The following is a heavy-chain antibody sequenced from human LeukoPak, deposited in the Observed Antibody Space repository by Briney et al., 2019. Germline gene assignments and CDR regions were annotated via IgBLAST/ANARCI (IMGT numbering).Heavy chain of an antibody. D-gene: IGHD6-13*01. V-gene: IGHV3-74*01. CDR2: INSDGSIT. J-gene: IGHJ4*02. Sequence: GGSLRLSCAASGFTFSNYWMHWVRQAPGKGLAWVSRINSDGSITNYADSVKGRFTISRDNAKNTLFLQMNSLRAEDTAVYYCSAATGTHDFWGQGTLVTVSS. CDR3: SAATGTHDF. CDR1: GFTFSNYW.